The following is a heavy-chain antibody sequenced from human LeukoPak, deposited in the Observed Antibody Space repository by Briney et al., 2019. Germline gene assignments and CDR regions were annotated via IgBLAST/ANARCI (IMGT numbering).Heavy chain of an antibody. V-gene: IGHV1-18*04. CDR1: GYTLMNYG. J-gene: IGHJ4*02. CDR2: ISAYNGNT. CDR3: ARDGESSSWYYGSAY. D-gene: IGHD3-22*01. Sequence: ASVKVSCKASGYTLMNYGINWVRQAPGQGLEWFGWISAYNGNTRSVENLQGRITMTGDTSTSTAYLELRSLTSDDTAVYYCARDGESSSWYYGSAYWGQGTLVTVSS.